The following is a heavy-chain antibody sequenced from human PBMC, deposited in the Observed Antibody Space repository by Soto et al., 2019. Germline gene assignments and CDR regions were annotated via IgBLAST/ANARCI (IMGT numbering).Heavy chain of an antibody. CDR2: INSDGSST. CDR3: ARASTVTTSTYYYYYGMDV. CDR1: GFTFSSYW. V-gene: IGHV3-74*01. J-gene: IGHJ6*02. Sequence: GGSLRLSCAASGFTFSSYWMHWVRQAPGKGLVWVSRINSDGSSTSYADSVKGRFTISRDNAKNTLYLQMNSLRAEDTAVYYCARASTVTTSTYYYYYGMDVWGQGTTVTVSS. D-gene: IGHD4-17*01.